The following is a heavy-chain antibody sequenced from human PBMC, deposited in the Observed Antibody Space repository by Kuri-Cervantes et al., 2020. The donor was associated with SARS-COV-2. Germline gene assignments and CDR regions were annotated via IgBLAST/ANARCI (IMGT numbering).Heavy chain of an antibody. D-gene: IGHD1-26*01. Sequence: KVSCKGPGYSFTSYWISWVRQMPGKGLEWMGRIDPSDSYTNYSPSFQGHVTISADKSISTAYLQWSSLKASDTAMYYCAITLAGVGATTLEDWGQGTLVTVSS. CDR1: GYSFTSYW. J-gene: IGHJ4*02. CDR2: IDPSDSYT. V-gene: IGHV5-10-1*01. CDR3: AITLAGVGATTLED.